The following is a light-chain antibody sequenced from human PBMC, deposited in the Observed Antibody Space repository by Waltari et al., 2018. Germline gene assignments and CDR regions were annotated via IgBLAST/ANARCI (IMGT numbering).Light chain of an antibody. CDR1: ESISFY. V-gene: IGKV1-39*01. CDR3: QQSYNTPWT. CDR2: AAS. J-gene: IGKJ1*01. Sequence: DIQMTQSPSSLSASVGDRVTITCRASESISFYLNWYQQKPGKAPNLLIYAASSLQSGVPSRFSGSESGTDFTLTISTLQPEDFATYYCQQSYNTPWTFGQGTKVEIK.